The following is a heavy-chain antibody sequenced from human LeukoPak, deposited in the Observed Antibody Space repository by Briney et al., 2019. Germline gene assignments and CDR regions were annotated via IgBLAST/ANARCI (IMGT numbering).Heavy chain of an antibody. D-gene: IGHD3-22*01. Sequence: SETLSLTCTVSGYSISSGYYWGWIRQPPGKGLEWIGSIYHSGSTYYNPSLKSRVTISVDTSKNQFSLKLSSVTAADTAVYYCARDIRDSSGYYYFDYWGQGTLVTVSS. CDR2: IYHSGST. V-gene: IGHV4-38-2*02. CDR3: ARDIRDSSGYYYFDY. J-gene: IGHJ4*02. CDR1: GYSISSGYY.